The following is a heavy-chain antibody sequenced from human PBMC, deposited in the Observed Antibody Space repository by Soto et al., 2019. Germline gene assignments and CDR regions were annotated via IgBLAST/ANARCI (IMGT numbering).Heavy chain of an antibody. V-gene: IGHV1-18*01. D-gene: IGHD3-16*01. J-gene: IGHJ4*02. CDR1: GYTFTSYA. CDR2: ISAYNGNT. CDR3: AVDHGGGITFE. Sequence: QVQLVQSGAEVKKPGASVKVSCKTSGYTFTSYAISWVRQAPGQGLEWMGWISAYNGNTKYAQKLQGRVTMTTDTPTRTAYMDLRSLRSDDTAVYYCAVDHGGGITFEWGQGTQVTVSS.